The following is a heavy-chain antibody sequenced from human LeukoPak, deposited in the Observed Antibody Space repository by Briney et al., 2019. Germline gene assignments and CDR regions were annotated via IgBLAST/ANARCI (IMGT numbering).Heavy chain of an antibody. Sequence: SQTLSLTCTVSGGSISSGGYYWSWIRQHPGKGLEWIGYIYYSGSTYYNPSLKSRVTISVDTSKNQFSLKLSSVTAADTAVYYCARDREGWFGEIQHHGMDVWGQGTTVTVSS. J-gene: IGHJ6*02. V-gene: IGHV4-31*03. CDR2: IYYSGST. CDR1: GGSISSGGYY. D-gene: IGHD3-10*01. CDR3: ARDREGWFGEIQHHGMDV.